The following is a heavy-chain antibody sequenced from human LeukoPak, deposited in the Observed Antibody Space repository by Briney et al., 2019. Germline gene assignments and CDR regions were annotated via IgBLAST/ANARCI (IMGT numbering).Heavy chain of an antibody. CDR1: GGYTSNYY. CDR2: IYYSGNT. Sequence: SETLSLTCTVSGGYTSNYYWSWIRQPPGKGLEWIGYIYYSGNTNYNPSLKSRVTISVDTSKNQFSLKLTSVTAADTAVYYCARGPTRYYFDYWGQGTLVTVSS. J-gene: IGHJ4*02. V-gene: IGHV4-59*01. CDR3: ARGPTRYYFDY.